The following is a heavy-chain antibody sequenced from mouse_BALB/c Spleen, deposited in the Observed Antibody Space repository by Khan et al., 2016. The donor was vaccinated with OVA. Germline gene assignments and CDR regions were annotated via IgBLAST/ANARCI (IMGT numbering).Heavy chain of an antibody. CDR2: INTETGEP. J-gene: IGHJ2*01. D-gene: IGHD2-14*01. CDR3: ARDRYDYFDY. CDR1: GYTFTDYS. V-gene: IGHV9-2-1*01. Sequence: QIQLVQSGPELKKPGETVKISCKASGYTFTDYSMHWVKQAPGKGLKWMGWINTETGEPTYADDFKGRFAFSLETSASTTYLQINNLKNEDTATYFCARDRYDYFDYWGQGTTLTVSS.